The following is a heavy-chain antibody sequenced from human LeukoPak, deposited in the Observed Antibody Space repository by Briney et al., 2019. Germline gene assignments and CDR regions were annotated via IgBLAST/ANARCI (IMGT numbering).Heavy chain of an antibody. V-gene: IGHV4-34*01. CDR2: INHSGST. CDR1: GGSFSGNY. Sequence: PSETLSLTCAVYGGSFSGNYWSWIRQPPGKGLEWIGEINHSGSTNYNPSLKSRVTISVDTYKNQSALKLTSVTVADTAVYYCARAKGMTGSYFDSWGQGTLVTVSS. J-gene: IGHJ4*02. CDR3: ARAKGMTGSYFDS. D-gene: IGHD3-9*01.